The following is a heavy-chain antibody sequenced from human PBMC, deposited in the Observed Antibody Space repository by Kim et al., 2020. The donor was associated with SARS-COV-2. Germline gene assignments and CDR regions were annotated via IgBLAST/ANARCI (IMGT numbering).Heavy chain of an antibody. D-gene: IGHD3-16*01. J-gene: IGHJ4*02. CDR3: ARRGRGSYFDY. CDR2: I. Sequence: IYDAGTVKGRFTICRDNAKNSLYLKMNILRAEDTAVYYCARRGRGSYFDYWGQGTLVTVSS. V-gene: IGHV3-48*03.